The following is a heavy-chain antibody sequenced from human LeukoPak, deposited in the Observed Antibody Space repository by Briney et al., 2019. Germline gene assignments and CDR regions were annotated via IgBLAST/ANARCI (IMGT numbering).Heavy chain of an antibody. Sequence: ASVKVSCKASGYTFTSYDINWVRQATGQGLEWMGCMNPNSGNTGYAQKFQGRVTMTRNTSISTAYMELSSLRSEDTAVYYCARGHSSGWIINYYYGMDVWGQGTTVTVSS. CDR3: ARGHSSGWIINYYYGMDV. V-gene: IGHV1-8*01. D-gene: IGHD6-19*01. CDR1: GYTFTSYD. CDR2: MNPNSGNT. J-gene: IGHJ6*02.